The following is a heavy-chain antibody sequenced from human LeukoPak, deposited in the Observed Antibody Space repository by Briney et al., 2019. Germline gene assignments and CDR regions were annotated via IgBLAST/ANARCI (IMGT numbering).Heavy chain of an antibody. CDR3: ATAGVAETSAFDI. V-gene: IGHV1-18*01. CDR1: GYTFTNYG. Sequence: ASVNVSCNASGYTFTNYGISWVRQAPGQGLEGMGWISAYNGDTNYAQKLQGRVTMTTDTSTSTAYMELRSLRSEDTAVYYCATAGVAETSAFDIWGQGTMVTVSS. J-gene: IGHJ3*02. D-gene: IGHD6-19*01. CDR2: ISAYNGDT.